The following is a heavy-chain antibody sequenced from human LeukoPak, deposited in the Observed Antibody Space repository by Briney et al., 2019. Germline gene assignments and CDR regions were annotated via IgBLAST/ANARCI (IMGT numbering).Heavy chain of an antibody. J-gene: IGHJ6*02. V-gene: IGHV4-34*01. D-gene: IGHD2-2*01. Sequence: SETLSLTCAVYGGSFSGYYWSWIRQPPGKGLEWIGEINHSGSTNYNPSLKGRVTISVDTSKNQFSLKLSSVTAADTAVYYCARYYCSSTSCYDYYGMDVWGQGTTVTVSS. CDR2: INHSGST. CDR3: ARYYCSSTSCYDYYGMDV. CDR1: GGSFSGYY.